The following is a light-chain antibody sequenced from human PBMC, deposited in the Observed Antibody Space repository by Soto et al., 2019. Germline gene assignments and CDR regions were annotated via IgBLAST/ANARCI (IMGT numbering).Light chain of an antibody. J-gene: IGLJ3*02. CDR3: CSYADHRWV. Sequence: QSALTQPASVSGSPGQSITISCTGTSSDVGNYNLVSWYQQYPGKAPKVIIYEVFKRPSGVSNRFSGSKSGNTASVTISGLQAEDEADYYCCSYADHRWVFGGGTKLTVL. CDR2: EVF. CDR1: SSDVGNYNL. V-gene: IGLV2-23*02.